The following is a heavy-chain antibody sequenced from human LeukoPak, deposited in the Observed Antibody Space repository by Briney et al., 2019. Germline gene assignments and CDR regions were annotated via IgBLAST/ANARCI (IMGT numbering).Heavy chain of an antibody. CDR2: INPNSGGT. D-gene: IGHD2-15*01. CDR1: GYTFTGYY. CDR3: ARAVVVANNWFDP. J-gene: IGHJ5*02. V-gene: IGHV1-2*02. Sequence: ASVKVSCKASGYTFTGYYMHWVRQAPGQGLEWMGWINPNSGGTNYAQKFQGRVTMTRDTSISTAYMEPSRLRSDDTAVYYCARAVVVANNWFDPWGQGTLVTVSS.